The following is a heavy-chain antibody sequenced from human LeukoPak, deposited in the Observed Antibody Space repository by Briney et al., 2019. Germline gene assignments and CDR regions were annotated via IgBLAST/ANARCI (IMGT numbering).Heavy chain of an antibody. CDR1: GFTVSSNS. Sequence: GGSLRLSCAASGFTVSSNSMSWVRQAPGKGLEWVSVIYSGGTTYYADSVKGRFTISKDNSKNTLYLQMNSLRAEDTAVNYCARDLYVDIVAPSGMDVWGQGTTVTVSS. CDR2: IYSGGTT. J-gene: IGHJ6*02. CDR3: ARDLYVDIVAPSGMDV. D-gene: IGHD5-12*01. V-gene: IGHV3-66*01.